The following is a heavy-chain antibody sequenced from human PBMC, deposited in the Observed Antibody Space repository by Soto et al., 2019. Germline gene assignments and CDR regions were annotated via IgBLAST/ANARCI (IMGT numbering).Heavy chain of an antibody. CDR1: GFTFSSCA. Sequence: GGSLRLSCAASGFTFSSCAMNWVRQAPGKGLEWVSTISGSGESIYYADSVKGRFTISRDNSKSTLYLQMNSLRAEDTAVYYCAKDRWNYDYFDFWGQGTLVTVSS. J-gene: IGHJ4*02. D-gene: IGHD1-7*01. CDR3: AKDRWNYDYFDF. V-gene: IGHV3-23*01. CDR2: ISGSGESI.